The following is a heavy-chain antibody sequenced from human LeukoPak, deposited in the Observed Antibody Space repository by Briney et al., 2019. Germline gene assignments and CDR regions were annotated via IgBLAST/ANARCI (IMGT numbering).Heavy chain of an antibody. V-gene: IGHV3-30*18. CDR1: GFTFSSYG. D-gene: IGHD3-3*01. Sequence: GGSLRLSCAASGFTFSSYGMHWVRQAPGKGLEWVAVISYDGSNKYYADSVKGRFTISRDNSKNTLYLQMHSLRAEDTAVYYCAKVEGPPDYWGQGTLVTVSS. J-gene: IGHJ4*02. CDR3: AKVEGPPDY. CDR2: ISYDGSNK.